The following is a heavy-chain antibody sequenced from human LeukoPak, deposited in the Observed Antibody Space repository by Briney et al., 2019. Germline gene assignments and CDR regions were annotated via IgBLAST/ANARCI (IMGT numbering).Heavy chain of an antibody. CDR1: GFTFSSYG. CDR2: IWFDGSVK. D-gene: IGHD3-3*01. CDR3: AKDTAVQFLEPAF. Sequence: GGSLRLSCAASGFTFSSYGMHWVRQAPGQGLEWVAAIWFDGSVKHYSDAVKGRFTISRDNSLNTLYLQMNSLRVEDTATYYCAKDTAVQFLEPAFWGQGTLVTVSS. J-gene: IGHJ4*02. V-gene: IGHV3-33*06.